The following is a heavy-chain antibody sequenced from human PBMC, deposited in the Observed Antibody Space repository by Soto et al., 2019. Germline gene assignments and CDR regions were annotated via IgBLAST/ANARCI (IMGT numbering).Heavy chain of an antibody. Sequence: QVQLVESGGGVVQPGRSLRLSCAASGFTFSSYGMHWVRQAPGKGLEWGAVIWYDGSNTYYADSVKGRFTISRDNSKNTLYLQMNSLRAEDTAVYYCARGQDYDFWSGYDYYYYGMDVWGPGTTVTVSS. CDR3: ARGQDYDFWSGYDYYYYGMDV. V-gene: IGHV3-33*01. J-gene: IGHJ6*02. CDR2: IWYDGSNT. D-gene: IGHD3-3*01. CDR1: GFTFSSYG.